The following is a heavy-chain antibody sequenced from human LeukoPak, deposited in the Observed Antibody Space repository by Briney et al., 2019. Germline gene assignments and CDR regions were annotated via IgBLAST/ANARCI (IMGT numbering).Heavy chain of an antibody. CDR2: INTDGTVT. CDR1: RFTFSKYW. V-gene: IGHV3-74*01. CDR3: ATKQWLAPPPDS. D-gene: IGHD6-19*01. Sequence: GGSLRLSCAASRFTFSKYWMLWVRQAPGKGLESVSRINTDGTVTTYADSVKGRFTVSRDNADNTMFLQMNSVRDDDTAVYYCATKQWLAPPPDSWGQGTPVTVSS. J-gene: IGHJ4*02.